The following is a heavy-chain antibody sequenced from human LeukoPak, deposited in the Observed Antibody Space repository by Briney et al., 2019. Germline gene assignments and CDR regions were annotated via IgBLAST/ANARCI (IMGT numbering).Heavy chain of an antibody. D-gene: IGHD3-3*01. CDR2: ISFDGGKT. Sequence: GGSLRLSCAASGFLFTSYGKHWVRQAPCQGLECVALISFDGGKTDYADSVKGRFTISRDSSQNTLYLQMNSLRAEDTAVYYCAKFLWKQRTAYDMDVWGQGTTVTVSS. CDR1: GFLFTSYG. V-gene: IGHV3-30*18. CDR3: AKFLWKQRTAYDMDV. J-gene: IGHJ6*02.